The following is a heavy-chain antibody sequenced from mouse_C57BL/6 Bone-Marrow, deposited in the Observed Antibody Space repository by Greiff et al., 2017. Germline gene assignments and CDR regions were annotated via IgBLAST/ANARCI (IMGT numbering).Heavy chain of an antibody. V-gene: IGHV1-82*01. CDR2: IYPGDGDT. Sequence: QVQLKQSGPELVKPGASVKISCKASGYAFSSSWMNWVKQRPGKGLEWIGRIYPGDGDTNYNGKFKGKATLTADKSSSTAYMQLSSLTSEDSAVYFCARGHYYGSSPDYWGQGTTLTVSS. CDR1: GYAFSSSW. J-gene: IGHJ2*01. CDR3: ARGHYYGSSPDY. D-gene: IGHD1-1*01.